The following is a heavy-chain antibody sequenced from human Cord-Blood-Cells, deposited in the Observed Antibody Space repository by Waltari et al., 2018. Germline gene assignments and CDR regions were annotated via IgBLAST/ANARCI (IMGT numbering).Heavy chain of an antibody. D-gene: IGHD1-1*01. CDR2: IYYSGST. CDR3: ARHQLVTIDY. Sequence: QLQLQESGPGLVKPSETLPLTCTVPGGSISSSSYYWGWIRQPPGKGLEWIGSIYYSGSTYYNPSLKSRVTISVDTSKNQFSLKLSSVTAADTAVYYCARHQLVTIDYWGQGTLVTVSS. CDR1: GGSISSSSYY. V-gene: IGHV4-39*01. J-gene: IGHJ4*02.